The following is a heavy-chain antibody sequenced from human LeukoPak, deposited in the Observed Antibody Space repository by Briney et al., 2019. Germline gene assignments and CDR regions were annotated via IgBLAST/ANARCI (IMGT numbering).Heavy chain of an antibody. V-gene: IGHV1-69*06. CDR3: ARLGIAVAGTPRFDDY. CDR1: EGTFSSYA. Sequence: ASVKVSCKDSEGTFSSYAISWVRQAPGQGLEWMGGIIPIFGTANYAQKFQGRVTITADKSTSTAYMELSSLRSEDTAVYYCARLGIAVAGTPRFDDYWGQGTLVTVSS. J-gene: IGHJ4*02. D-gene: IGHD6-19*01. CDR2: IIPIFGTA.